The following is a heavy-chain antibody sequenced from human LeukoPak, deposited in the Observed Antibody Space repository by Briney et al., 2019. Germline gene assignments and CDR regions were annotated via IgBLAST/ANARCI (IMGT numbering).Heavy chain of an antibody. CDR2: INSNSGGT. Sequence: EASVKVSCRASGYTFTGYYMHWVRQAPGQGLEWMGWINSNSGGTNYAQKFQGRVTMTRDTSIRTAYMGLSRLRSDDTAVYYCARASSRITMVRGVYLFGYWGQGTLVTVSS. CDR1: GYTFTGYY. V-gene: IGHV1-2*02. J-gene: IGHJ4*02. D-gene: IGHD3-10*01. CDR3: ARASSRITMVRGVYLFGY.